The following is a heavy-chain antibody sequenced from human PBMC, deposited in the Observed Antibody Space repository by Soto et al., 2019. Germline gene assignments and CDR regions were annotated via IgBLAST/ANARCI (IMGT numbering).Heavy chain of an antibody. V-gene: IGHV3-53*01. Sequence: GGSLRLSCAASGFTVSNNYMSWVRQAPGKGLEWVSVIYSGGSTYYADSVKGRFTISRDNSKNTLYLQMNSLRAEDTAVYYCARVTDSSGYDDYWGQGTLVTGSS. CDR2: IYSGGST. J-gene: IGHJ4*02. CDR3: ARVTDSSGYDDY. D-gene: IGHD3-22*01. CDR1: GFTVSNNY.